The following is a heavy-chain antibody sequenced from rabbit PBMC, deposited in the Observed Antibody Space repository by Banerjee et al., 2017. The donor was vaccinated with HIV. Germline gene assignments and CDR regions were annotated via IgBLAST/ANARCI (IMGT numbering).Heavy chain of an antibody. J-gene: IGHJ6*01. D-gene: IGHD8-1*01. Sequence: QGQLVESGGGLVQPEGSLTLTCKASGIDFSSYYYMCWVRQAPGKGLEWIACIYVGSSGSTYYASWAKGRFTISKTSSTTVTLQMTSLTAADTATYFCAREGAASSYYNGMDLWGPGTLVTVS. CDR1: GIDFSSYYY. V-gene: IGHV1S45*01. CDR3: AREGAASSYYNGMDL. CDR2: IYVGSSGST.